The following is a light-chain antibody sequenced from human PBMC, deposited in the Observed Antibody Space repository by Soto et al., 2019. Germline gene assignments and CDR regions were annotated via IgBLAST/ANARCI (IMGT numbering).Light chain of an antibody. CDR1: DSNIGSTA. J-gene: IGLJ3*02. V-gene: IGLV1-44*01. Sequence: QSVLTQPPSVSATPGQGVILSCSGGDSNIGSTAVNWYQQLPRTAPRLLIYSSNQRPSGVPDRISGSKSGTSASLAISGLQSEDEADYYCAAWDDDLHVWLFGGGTKVTVL. CDR2: SSN. CDR3: AAWDDDLHVWL.